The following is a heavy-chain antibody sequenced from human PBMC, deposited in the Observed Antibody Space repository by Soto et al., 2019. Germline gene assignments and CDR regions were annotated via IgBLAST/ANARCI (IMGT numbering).Heavy chain of an antibody. J-gene: IGHJ5*02. D-gene: IGHD2-15*01. CDR1: GGSITSSSYY. Sequence: SETLSLTCTVSGGSITSSSYYWGWIRQPPGKGLEWIGDIYHIGSTNYNPSLRGRVTISVDKSNNQFSLTLKYVTAADTAVYYCATLPPRIEVTVLPIPTWGQGTLVTVPS. V-gene: IGHV4-61*05. CDR3: ATLPPRIEVTVLPIPT. CDR2: IYHIGST.